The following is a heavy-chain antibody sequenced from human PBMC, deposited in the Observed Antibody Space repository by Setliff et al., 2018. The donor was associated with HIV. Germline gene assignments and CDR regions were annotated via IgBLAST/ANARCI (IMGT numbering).Heavy chain of an antibody. Sequence: ASVKVSCKASGYTFSTYALHWVRQAPGQRLEWMGWINAGNGDTKYSQKFQGRVTITRDTSASTAYMDVTSLRSEDTAVYYCARPDSRWYARGRDPLYGMDVWGQGTTVTVSS. D-gene: IGHD6-13*01. J-gene: IGHJ6*02. CDR2: INAGNGDT. CDR3: ARPDSRWYARGRDPLYGMDV. CDR1: GYTFSTYA. V-gene: IGHV1-3*01.